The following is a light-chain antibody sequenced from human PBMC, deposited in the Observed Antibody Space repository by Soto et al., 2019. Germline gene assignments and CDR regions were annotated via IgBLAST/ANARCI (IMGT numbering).Light chain of an antibody. CDR2: DVS. CDR1: SSDIGGYKY. V-gene: IGLV2-14*01. J-gene: IGLJ1*01. Sequence: QSVPTQPASVSGSPGQSITISCTGTSSDIGGYKYVSWYQQHPGTAPKLMIYDVSNRPSGVSNRFSGSKSGNTATLTISGLQGEDEAEYYCSSYTGGSTYVFGTGTKLTVL. CDR3: SSYTGGSTYV.